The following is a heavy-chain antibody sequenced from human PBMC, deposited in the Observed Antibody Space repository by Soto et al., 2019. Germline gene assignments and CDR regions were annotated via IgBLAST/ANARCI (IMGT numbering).Heavy chain of an antibody. CDR1: GFTFSSYA. J-gene: IGHJ4*02. V-gene: IGHV3-23*01. D-gene: IGHD2-2*01. Sequence: GGSLRLSCAASGFTFSSYAMSWVRQAPGKGLEWVSAISGSGGSTYYADSVKGRFTISRDNSKNTLYLQMNSLRAEDTAVYYCAKRSGVLVPAAEHFDDWGQRTLVTVSS. CDR2: ISGSGGST. CDR3: AKRSGVLVPAAEHFDD.